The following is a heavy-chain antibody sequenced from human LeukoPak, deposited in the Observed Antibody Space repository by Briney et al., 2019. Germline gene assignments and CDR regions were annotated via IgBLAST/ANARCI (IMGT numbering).Heavy chain of an antibody. CDR2: ISYDGSNK. J-gene: IGHJ4*02. Sequence: GRSLRLSCAASGFTFSSYGMHWVRQAPGKGLEWVAVISYDGSNKYYADSVKGRFTISRDNSKNTLYLQMNSLRAEDTAVYYCAKDRDSSGSEYYFDYWGQGTLVTVSS. V-gene: IGHV3-30*18. D-gene: IGHD6-19*01. CDR3: AKDRDSSGSEYYFDY. CDR1: GFTFSSYG.